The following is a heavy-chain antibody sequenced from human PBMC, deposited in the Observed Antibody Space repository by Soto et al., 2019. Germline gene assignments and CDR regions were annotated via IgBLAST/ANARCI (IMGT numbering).Heavy chain of an antibody. J-gene: IGHJ6*02. CDR2: IRSKANSYAT. CDR1: GFTFSGSA. Sequence: PGGSLRLSCAASGFTFSGSAMHWVRQASGKGLEWVGRIRSKANSYATAYAASVKGRFTISRDDSKNTAYLQMNSLKTEDTAVYHCTRLDPSAMDVWGQGTTVTVSS. D-gene: IGHD3-9*01. V-gene: IGHV3-73*01. CDR3: TRLDPSAMDV.